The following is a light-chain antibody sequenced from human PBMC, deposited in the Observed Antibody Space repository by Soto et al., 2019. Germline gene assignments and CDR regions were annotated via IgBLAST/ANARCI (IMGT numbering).Light chain of an antibody. V-gene: IGLV2-14*01. CDR3: SSYKSTSTLE. Sequence: QSALTQPASVSGSPGQSITISCTGTSSDVGGYKYVSWYQQHPGKAPKLMIYDVSKRPSGVSNRFSGSKSGNTALLTISGLQSEDEADYYCSSYKSTSTLEFGGGTKLTVL. CDR1: SSDVGGYKY. CDR2: DVS. J-gene: IGLJ2*01.